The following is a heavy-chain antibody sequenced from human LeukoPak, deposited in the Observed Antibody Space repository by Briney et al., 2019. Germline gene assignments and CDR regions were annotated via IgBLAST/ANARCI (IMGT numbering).Heavy chain of an antibody. CDR1: GFTFSGYA. J-gene: IGHJ4*02. CDR3: ARDSLSDFWSGYYAPQFDY. V-gene: IGHV3-23*01. D-gene: IGHD3-3*01. Sequence: PGGSLRLSCVASGFTFSGYAMSWVRQAPGRGLEWVSAISSDGRGTYYADSVKGRFTISRDNAKNSLYLQMNSLRAEDTAVYYCARDSLSDFWSGYYAPQFDYWGQGTLVTVSS. CDR2: ISSDGRGT.